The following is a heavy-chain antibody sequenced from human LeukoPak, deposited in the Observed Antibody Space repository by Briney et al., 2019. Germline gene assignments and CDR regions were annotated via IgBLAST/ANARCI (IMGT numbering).Heavy chain of an antibody. D-gene: IGHD3-16*01. J-gene: IGHJ4*02. CDR3: ARDRGGLDY. CDR1: GGSISSYY. CDR2: IYYSGST. V-gene: IGHV4-59*01. Sequence: SETLSLTCTVSGGSISSYYWSWIRQPPGKGLEWIGYIYYSGSTNYNPSLKSRVTISADTSKNQFSLKLSSVTAADTAVYYCARDRGGLDYWGQGTLVTVSS.